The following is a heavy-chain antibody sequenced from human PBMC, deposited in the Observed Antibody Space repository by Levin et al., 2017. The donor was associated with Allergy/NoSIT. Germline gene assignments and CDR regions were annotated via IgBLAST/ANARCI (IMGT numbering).Heavy chain of an antibody. J-gene: IGHJ6*02. V-gene: IGHV1-69*02. CDR3: ASSTVTISHYYGMDV. CDR2: IIPILGIA. Sequence: KISCKASGGTFSSYTISWVRQAPGQGLEWMGRIIPILGIANYAQKFQGRVTITADKSTSTAYMELSSLRSEDTAVYYCASSTVTISHYYGMDVWGQGTTVTVSS. D-gene: IGHD4-17*01. CDR1: GGTFSSYT.